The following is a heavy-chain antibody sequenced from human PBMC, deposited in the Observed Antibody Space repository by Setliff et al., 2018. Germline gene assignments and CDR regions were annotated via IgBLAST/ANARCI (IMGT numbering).Heavy chain of an antibody. CDR2: INHSGST. J-gene: IGHJ6*03. D-gene: IGHD6-13*01. CDR1: GGSFSGYY. CDR3: ARVTPSSSSWGYYYYYMDV. Sequence: SETLSLTCAVYGGSFSGYYWNWIRQPPGKGLGWIGEINHSGSTNYNPSLKSRVTISVDTSKNQFSLKLSSVTAADTAVYYCARVTPSSSSWGYYYYYMDVWGKGTTVTVSS. V-gene: IGHV4-34*01.